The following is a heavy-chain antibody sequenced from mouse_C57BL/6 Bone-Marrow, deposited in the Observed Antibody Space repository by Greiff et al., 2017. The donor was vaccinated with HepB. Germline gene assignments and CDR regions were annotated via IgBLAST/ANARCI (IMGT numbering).Heavy chain of an antibody. Sequence: VQLQQSGAELVRPGASVKLSCTASGFNIKDDYMHWVKQRPEQGLEWIGWIDPENGDTEYASKFQGKATITADTSSNTAYLQLSSLTSEDTAVYYCTTDYYYGSSYGYFDVWGTGTTVTVSS. CDR2: IDPENGDT. D-gene: IGHD1-1*01. J-gene: IGHJ1*03. CDR3: TTDYYYGSSYGYFDV. V-gene: IGHV14-4*01. CDR1: GFNIKDDY.